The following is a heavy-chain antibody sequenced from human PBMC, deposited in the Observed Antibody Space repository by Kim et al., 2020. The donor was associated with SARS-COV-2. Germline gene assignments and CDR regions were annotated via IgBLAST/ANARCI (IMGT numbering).Heavy chain of an antibody. CDR3: ARIGYSGRYLPGAFFDY. D-gene: IGHD1-26*01. CDR2: IYPGDSDT. J-gene: IGHJ4*02. V-gene: IGHV5-51*01. Sequence: GESLKISCKGSGYSFTSYWIGWVRQMPGKGLEWMGIIYPGDSDTRYSPSFQGQVTISADKSISTAYLQWSSLKASDTAMYYCARIGYSGRYLPGAFFDYWGQGTLVTVSS. CDR1: GYSFTSYW.